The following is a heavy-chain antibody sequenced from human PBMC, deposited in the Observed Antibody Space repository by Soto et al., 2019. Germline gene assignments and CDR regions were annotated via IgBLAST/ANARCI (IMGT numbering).Heavy chain of an antibody. CDR1: GFTFSSYA. D-gene: IGHD5-18*01. V-gene: IGHV3-23*01. CDR3: AKVVIGHRYGFENFDY. Sequence: TGGSLRLSCAASGFTFSSYAMSWVRQAPGKGLEWVSAISGSGGSTYYADSVKGRFTISRDNSKNTLYLQMNSLRAEDTAVYYCAKVVIGHRYGFENFDYWAQGTLVTVSS. CDR2: ISGSGGST. J-gene: IGHJ4*02.